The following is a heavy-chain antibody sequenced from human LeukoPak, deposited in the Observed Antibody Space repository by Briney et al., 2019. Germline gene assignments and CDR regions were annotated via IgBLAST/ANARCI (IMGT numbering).Heavy chain of an antibody. Sequence: PGGSLRLSCAASEFTFSSYAMSWVRQAPGKGLEWVSAISDSGGSTYYADSVKGWFTVSRDNSKNTMYLQMNSLRAEDTAVYYCAKDRRACSSSSCYYRFDYWGQGTLVTVSS. CDR2: ISDSGGST. D-gene: IGHD2-2*01. J-gene: IGHJ4*02. CDR3: AKDRRACSSSSCYYRFDY. CDR1: EFTFSSYA. V-gene: IGHV3-23*01.